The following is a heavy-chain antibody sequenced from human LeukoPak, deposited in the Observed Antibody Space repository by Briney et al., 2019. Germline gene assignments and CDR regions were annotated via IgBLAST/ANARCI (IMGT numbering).Heavy chain of an antibody. CDR1: GFTFSSYG. CDR3: AKDAEMWYYDSSGYYPSGYFQH. CDR2: IRYDGSNK. D-gene: IGHD3-22*01. Sequence: AGGSLRLSCAASGFTFSSYGTHWVRQAPGKGLEWVAFIRYDGSNKYYADSVKGRFTISRDNSKNTLYLQMNSLRAEDTAVYYCAKDAEMWYYDSSGYYPSGYFQHWGQGTLVTVSS. J-gene: IGHJ1*01. V-gene: IGHV3-30*02.